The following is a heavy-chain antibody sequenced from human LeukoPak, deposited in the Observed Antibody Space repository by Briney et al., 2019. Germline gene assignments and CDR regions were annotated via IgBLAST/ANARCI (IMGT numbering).Heavy chain of an antibody. D-gene: IGHD2-15*01. CDR1: GGSISPYD. CDR2: IYTSGST. Sequence: SETLSLTCTVSGGSISPYDWSWIRQPAGKGLEWIGRIYTSGSTNYNPSLKSRVTISVDTSKNQFSLKLSSVTAADTAVYYCARGTRSLGYCSGGSCYSGSIDYWGQGTLVTVSS. J-gene: IGHJ4*02. V-gene: IGHV4-4*07. CDR3: ARGTRSLGYCSGGSCYSGSIDY.